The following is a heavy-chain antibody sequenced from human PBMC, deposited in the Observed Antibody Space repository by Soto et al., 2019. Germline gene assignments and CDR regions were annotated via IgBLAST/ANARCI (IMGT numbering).Heavy chain of an antibody. CDR3: ARANPHRTAMVTSWYFDL. CDR1: GGTFSSYA. J-gene: IGHJ2*01. CDR2: IIPIFGTA. V-gene: IGHV1-69*01. D-gene: IGHD5-18*01. Sequence: QVQLVQSGAEVKKPGSSVKVSCKASGGTFSSYAISWVRQAPGQGLEWMGGIIPIFGTANYAQKFQGRVTITADESTSTAYMELSSLRSEDTAVYYCARANPHRTAMVTSWYFDLWGRGTLVTVSS.